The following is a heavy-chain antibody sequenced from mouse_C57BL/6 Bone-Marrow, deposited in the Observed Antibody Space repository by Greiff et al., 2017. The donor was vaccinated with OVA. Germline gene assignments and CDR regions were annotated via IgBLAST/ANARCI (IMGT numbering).Heavy chain of an antibody. V-gene: IGHV3-6*01. D-gene: IGHD2-1*01. Sequence: VQLQQSGPGLVKPSQSLSLTCSVTGYSITSGYYWNWIRQFPGNKLEWMGYISYDGSNNYNPSLKNRISITRDTSKNQFFLKLNSVTTEDTATYYCAKAYGNSPWFAYWGQGTLVTVSA. CDR1: GYSITSGYY. CDR2: ISYDGSN. CDR3: AKAYGNSPWFAY. J-gene: IGHJ3*01.